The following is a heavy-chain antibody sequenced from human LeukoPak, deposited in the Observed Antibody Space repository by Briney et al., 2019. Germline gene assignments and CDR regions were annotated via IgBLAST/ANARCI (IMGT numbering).Heavy chain of an antibody. V-gene: IGHV3-23*01. CDR2: ISGSGGST. J-gene: IGHJ4*02. D-gene: IGHD3-22*01. Sequence: GGSLRLSCAASEFTFSSYAMSWVRQAPGKGLEWVSAISGSGGSTYYADSVKGRFTISRDNSKNTLYLQMNSLRAEDTAVYYCAKDAPMYYYDSSGYADEGDYWGQGTLVTVSS. CDR1: EFTFSSYA. CDR3: AKDAPMYYYDSSGYADEGDY.